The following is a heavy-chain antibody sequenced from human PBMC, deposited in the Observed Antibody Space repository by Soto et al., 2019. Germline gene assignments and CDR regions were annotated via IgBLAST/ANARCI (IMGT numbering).Heavy chain of an antibody. J-gene: IGHJ6*02. D-gene: IGHD6-13*01. CDR2: INHSGST. Sequence: SVTMPLPWAFYGWNFRGYYWSWISKPQGKGLEWIGEINHSGSTNYNPSLKSRVTISVDTSKNQFSLKLSSVTAADTAVYYCARDGYSSSWYVVVPKCYYYGMEVWGLATRVSVS. CDR1: GWNFRGYY. V-gene: IGHV4-34*01. CDR3: ARDGYSSSWYVVVPKCYYYGMEV.